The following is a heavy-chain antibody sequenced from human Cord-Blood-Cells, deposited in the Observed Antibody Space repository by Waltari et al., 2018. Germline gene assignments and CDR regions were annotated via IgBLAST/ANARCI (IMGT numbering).Heavy chain of an antibody. CDR1: GYTFPSYD. V-gene: IGHV1-8*03. CDR3: ARARKYCSSTSCYGRAYYYYMDV. D-gene: IGHD2-2*01. Sequence: QVQLVQSGAEVKKPGASVKVSCKASGYTFPSYDINWVRQATGQGIAWMGWMNPNSGNTGYAHKFQGRVTITRNTYISTAYMELSSLRSEDTAVYYCARARKYCSSTSCYGRAYYYYMDVWGKGTTVTVSS. J-gene: IGHJ6*03. CDR2: MNPNSGNT.